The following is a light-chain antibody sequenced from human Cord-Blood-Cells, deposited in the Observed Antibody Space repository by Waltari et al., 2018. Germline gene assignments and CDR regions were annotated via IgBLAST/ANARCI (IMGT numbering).Light chain of an antibody. Sequence: QSVLTQPPSVSGAPGQRVTISCTGSSSHLGAGYDVSWYQQLPGTAPNLLIYGNSNRPSGVPDRFSGSKSGTSASLAITGLQAEDEADYYCQSYDSSLSGSVFGGGTKLTVL. CDR2: GNS. V-gene: IGLV1-40*01. J-gene: IGLJ2*01. CDR3: QSYDSSLSGSV. CDR1: SSHLGAGYD.